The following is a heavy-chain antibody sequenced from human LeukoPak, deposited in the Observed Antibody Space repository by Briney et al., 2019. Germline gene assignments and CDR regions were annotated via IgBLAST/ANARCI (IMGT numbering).Heavy chain of an antibody. CDR3: AREWFGELLSSYGMDV. J-gene: IGHJ6*02. D-gene: IGHD3-10*01. CDR2: IYTSGST. CDR1: GGSFSGCY. V-gene: IGHV4-4*07. Sequence: SETLSLTCAVYGGSFSGCYWSWIRQPAGKGLEWIGRIYTSGSTNYNPSLKSRVTMSVDTSKNQFSLKLSSVTAADTAVYYCAREWFGELLSSYGMDVWGQGTTVTVSS.